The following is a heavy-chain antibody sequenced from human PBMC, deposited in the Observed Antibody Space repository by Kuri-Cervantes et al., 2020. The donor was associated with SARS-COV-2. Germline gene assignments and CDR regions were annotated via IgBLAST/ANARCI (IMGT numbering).Heavy chain of an antibody. CDR2: IYYSGST. V-gene: IGHV4-39*02. CDR1: GGSISSSSYY. J-gene: IGHJ4*02. CDR3: ASLTWIELWFRNGCFDY. Sequence: GSLRLSCTVSGGSISSSSYYWGWIRQPPGKGLEWIGNIYYSGSTFYNPSLKSRVSISVDTSKNLFSLRLNSVAAADTAVYYCASLTWIELWFRNGCFDYWGQGTLVTVSS. D-gene: IGHD5-18*01.